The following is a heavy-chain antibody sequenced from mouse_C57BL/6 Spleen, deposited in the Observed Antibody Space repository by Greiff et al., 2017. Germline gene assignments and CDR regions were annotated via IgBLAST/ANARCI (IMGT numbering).Heavy chain of an antibody. D-gene: IGHD1-1*01. J-gene: IGHJ2*01. V-gene: IGHV1-52*01. Sequence: QVQLQQPGAELVRPGSSVKLSCKASGYTFTSYWMHWVKQRPIQGLEWIGNIDPSDSETHYNQKFKDKATLTVDKSSSTAYMQLSSLTSEDSAVYYSARFITTVVAGYFDYWGQGTTLTVSS. CDR2: IDPSDSET. CDR1: GYTFTSYW. CDR3: ARFITTVVAGYFDY.